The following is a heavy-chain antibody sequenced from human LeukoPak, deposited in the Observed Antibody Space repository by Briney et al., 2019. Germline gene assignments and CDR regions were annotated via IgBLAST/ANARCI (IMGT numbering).Heavy chain of an antibody. CDR1: GFTVSSNY. D-gene: IGHD4-23*01. Sequence: PGGSLRLSCAASGFTVSSNYMSWVRQAPGKGLEWVSVIYSGGSTYYADSVKGRFTISRDNSKNTLYLQMNSLRAEDTAVYYCARGYRTPIYYYYYDMDVWGQGTTVTVSS. CDR2: IYSGGST. CDR3: ARGYRTPIYYYYYDMDV. V-gene: IGHV3-66*01. J-gene: IGHJ6*02.